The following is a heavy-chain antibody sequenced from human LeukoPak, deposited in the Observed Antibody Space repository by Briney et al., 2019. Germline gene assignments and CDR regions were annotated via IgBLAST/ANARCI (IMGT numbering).Heavy chain of an antibody. J-gene: IGHJ4*02. CDR1: GGSISSYY. CDR3: AGDRRGATDY. Sequence: SETLSLTCTVSGGSISSYYWSWIRQPPGKGLEWIGYIYYSGSTNYNPSLKSRVTISVDTSKNQFSLKLSSVTAADTAVYYCAGDRRGATDYWGQGTLVTVSS. V-gene: IGHV4-59*01. D-gene: IGHD5-12*01. CDR2: IYYSGST.